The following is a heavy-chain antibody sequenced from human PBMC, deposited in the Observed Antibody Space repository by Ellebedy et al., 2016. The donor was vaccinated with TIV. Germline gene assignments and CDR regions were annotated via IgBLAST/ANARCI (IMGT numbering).Heavy chain of an antibody. D-gene: IGHD6-19*01. Sequence: PGGSLRLSCAASGFTFDDYAMHWVRQVPGKGLEWVSGISWNSGSIGYADSVKGRFTISRDNAKNSLHLQMNSLRAEDTALYYCVKDRVGQWLATFYFDYWGQGTLVTVSS. CDR2: ISWNSGSI. CDR3: VKDRVGQWLATFYFDY. J-gene: IGHJ4*02. V-gene: IGHV3-9*01. CDR1: GFTFDDYA.